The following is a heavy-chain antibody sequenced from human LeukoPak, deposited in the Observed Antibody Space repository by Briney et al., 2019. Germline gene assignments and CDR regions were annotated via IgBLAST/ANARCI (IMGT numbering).Heavy chain of an antibody. J-gene: IGHJ6*03. CDR2: IYSSETT. Sequence: KTSETLSLTCSVSGASISSDYWSWIRQPPGKGLEWIGNIYSSETTKYSPSLRSRATISGDTSKNQFSLKLSSVTAADTAVYYCARHFPYCGGDCPYYYMDVWGKGTTVTVSS. D-gene: IGHD2-21*02. V-gene: IGHV4-4*09. CDR3: ARHFPYCGGDCPYYYMDV. CDR1: GASISSDY.